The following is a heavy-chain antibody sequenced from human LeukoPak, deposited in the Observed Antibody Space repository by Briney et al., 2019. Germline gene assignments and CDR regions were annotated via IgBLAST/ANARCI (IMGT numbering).Heavy chain of an antibody. V-gene: IGHV4-59*01. CDR1: GGSISSYY. Sequence: SETLSLTCTVSGGSISSYYWSWIRQPPGKGLEWIGYIYYSGSTNYNPSLKSRVTISVDTSKNQFSPKLSSVTAADTAVYYCARVVRGSTLDYWGQGTLVTVSS. CDR3: ARVVRGSTLDY. CDR2: IYYSGST. J-gene: IGHJ4*02. D-gene: IGHD3-10*01.